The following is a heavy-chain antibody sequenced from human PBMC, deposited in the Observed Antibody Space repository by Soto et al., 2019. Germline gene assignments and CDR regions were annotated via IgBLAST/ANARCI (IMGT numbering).Heavy chain of an antibody. D-gene: IGHD3-3*01. CDR3: AKDPAKDWPMPYYDFWSGYETNDDY. CDR2: ISGSGGST. CDR1: GFTFSSYA. J-gene: IGHJ4*02. Sequence: GGSLRLSCAASGFTFSSYAMSWVRQAPGKGLEWVSAISGSGGSTYYADSVKGRFTISRDNTKNTLYLQMNSLRAEDPAVYYCAKDPAKDWPMPYYDFWSGYETNDDYWGQGTLVTVSS. V-gene: IGHV3-23*01.